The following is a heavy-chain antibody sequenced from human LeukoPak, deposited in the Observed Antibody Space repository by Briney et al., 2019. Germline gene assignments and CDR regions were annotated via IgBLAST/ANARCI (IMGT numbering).Heavy chain of an antibody. Sequence: SETLSLTCAVYGGSFSGYYWSWIRQPPGKGLEWIGEINHSGSTNYNPSLKSRVTISVDTSKNQFSLKLSSVTAADTAVYYCARQGRGTMIVVVSHAFDIWGQGTMVTVSS. J-gene: IGHJ3*02. V-gene: IGHV4-34*01. CDR1: GGSFSGYY. CDR2: INHSGST. D-gene: IGHD3-22*01. CDR3: ARQGRGTMIVVVSHAFDI.